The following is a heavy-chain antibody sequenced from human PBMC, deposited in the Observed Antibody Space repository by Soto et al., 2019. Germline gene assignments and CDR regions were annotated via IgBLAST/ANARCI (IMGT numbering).Heavy chain of an antibody. Sequence: SETLSLTCAVYGGSFSGYYWSWIRQPPGKGLEWIGEINHSGSTNYNPSLKSRVTISVDTSKNQFSLKLSSVTAADTAVYYCARPMHLGEPYLPNYYMDVWGKGTTVTVSS. CDR1: GGSFSGYY. CDR2: INHSGST. CDR3: ARPMHLGEPYLPNYYMDV. V-gene: IGHV4-34*01. D-gene: IGHD3-16*01. J-gene: IGHJ6*03.